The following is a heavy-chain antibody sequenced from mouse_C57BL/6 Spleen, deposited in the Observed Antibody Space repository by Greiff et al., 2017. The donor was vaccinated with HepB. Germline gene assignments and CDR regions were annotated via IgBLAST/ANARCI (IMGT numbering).Heavy chain of an antibody. Sequence: LQESGPELVKPGASVKISCKASGYAFSSSWMNWVKQRPGKGLEWIGRIYPGDGDTNYIGKFKGKATLTADKSSSTAYMQLSSLTSEDSAVYFCARSRDYWGQGTLVTVSA. CDR2: IYPGDGDT. V-gene: IGHV1-82*01. CDR1: GYAFSSSW. J-gene: IGHJ3*01. CDR3: ARSRDY.